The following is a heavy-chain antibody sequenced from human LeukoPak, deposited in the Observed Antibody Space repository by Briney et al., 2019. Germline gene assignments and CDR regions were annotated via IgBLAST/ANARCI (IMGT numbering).Heavy chain of an antibody. D-gene: IGHD3-22*01. V-gene: IGHV3-48*01. J-gene: IGHJ2*01. CDR3: ARALGYYDSSGYYYWYFDL. Sequence: PGGSLRLSCAASGFTFSSYSMDWVRQAPGKGLEWVSYISSSSSTIYYADSVKGRFTISRDNAKNSLYLQMNSLRAEDTAVYYCARALGYYDSSGYYYWYFDLWGRGTLVTVSS. CDR1: GFTFSSYS. CDR2: ISSSSSTI.